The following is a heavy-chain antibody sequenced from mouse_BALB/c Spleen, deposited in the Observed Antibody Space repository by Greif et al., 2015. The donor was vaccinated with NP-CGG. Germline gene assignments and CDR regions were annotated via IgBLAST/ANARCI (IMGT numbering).Heavy chain of an antibody. V-gene: IGHV14-3*02. CDR2: IDPANGNT. CDR3: ARTGGYYFDY. Sequence: LVESGAELVKPGASVKLSCTASGFNIKDTYMHWVKQRPEQGLEWIGRIDPANGNTKYDPKFQGKATITADTSSNTAYLQLSSLTSEDTAVYYCARTGGYYFDYWGQGTTLTVSS. D-gene: IGHD4-1*01. CDR1: GFNIKDTY. J-gene: IGHJ2*01.